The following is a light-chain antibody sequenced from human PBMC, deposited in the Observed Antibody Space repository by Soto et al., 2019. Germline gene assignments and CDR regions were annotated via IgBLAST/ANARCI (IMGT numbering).Light chain of an antibody. CDR1: RSNIGSNT. CDR2: GNL. Sequence: QSVLTQPPSASGTPGQRVTISCSGSRSNIGSNTVNWYQQLPGTAPKLIIFGNLERPSGVPDRFSGSKSGTSASLAISVLQSEDEADYYCAAWDDSLNGVLFGGGTKLTVL. V-gene: IGLV1-44*01. J-gene: IGLJ2*01. CDR3: AAWDDSLNGVL.